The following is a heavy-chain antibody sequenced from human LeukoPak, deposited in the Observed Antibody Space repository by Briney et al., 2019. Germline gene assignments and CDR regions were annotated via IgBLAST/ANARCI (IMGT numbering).Heavy chain of an antibody. D-gene: IGHD6-13*01. V-gene: IGHV1-18*01. Sequence: ASVKVSCKASGYTFTSYGISWVRQAPGQGLEWMEWISAYNGNTNYAQKLQGRVTMTTDTSTSTAYMELRSLRSDDTAVYYCARVWKSSSPNVGWFDPWGQGTLVTVSS. J-gene: IGHJ5*02. CDR1: GYTFTSYG. CDR3: ARVWKSSSPNVGWFDP. CDR2: ISAYNGNT.